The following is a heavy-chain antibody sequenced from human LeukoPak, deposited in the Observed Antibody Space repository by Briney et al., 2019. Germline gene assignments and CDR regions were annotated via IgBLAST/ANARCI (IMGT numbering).Heavy chain of an antibody. J-gene: IGHJ4*02. D-gene: IGHD5-18*01. V-gene: IGHV3-7*03. CDR1: GFTFSTYW. CDR3: VLSSTARGGNDY. CDR2: IKQDGSEK. Sequence: GGSLGLSCAASGFTFSTYWMSWVRQAPGKGLEWVANIKQDGSEKYYVDSVKGRFTISRDNAKNSLYLQMNSLRAEDTAVYYCVLSSTARGGNDYWGQGTLVTVSS.